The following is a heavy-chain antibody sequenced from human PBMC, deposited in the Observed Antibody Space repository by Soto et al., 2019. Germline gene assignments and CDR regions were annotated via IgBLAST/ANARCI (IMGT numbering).Heavy chain of an antibody. CDR1: GFTFSSYA. V-gene: IGHV3-64D*08. CDR3: VKDRVLEGPTITFDI. J-gene: IGHJ3*02. CDR2: ISSNGGST. Sequence: GGSLRLSCSASGFTFSSYAMHWFRQAPGKGLEYVSAISSNGGSTYYADSVKGRFTISRDNSKNTLYLQMSSLRAEDTAVYYCVKDRVLEGPTITFDIWGQGTMVTVSS.